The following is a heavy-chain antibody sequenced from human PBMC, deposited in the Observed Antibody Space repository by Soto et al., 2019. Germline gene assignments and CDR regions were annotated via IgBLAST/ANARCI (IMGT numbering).Heavy chain of an antibody. CDR1: GFTFSSYA. CDR3: AKDNLPLLTSGYDAFDI. Sequence: EVQLLESGGGLVQPGGSLRLSCAASGFTFSSYAMSWVRQAPGKGLEWVSAISGSGGSTYYADSVKGRFTISRDNSKNSLYLQMNSLRAEDTAVYYCAKDNLPLLTSGYDAFDIWGQGTMVTGSS. CDR2: ISGSGGST. J-gene: IGHJ3*02. D-gene: IGHD3-22*01. V-gene: IGHV3-23*01.